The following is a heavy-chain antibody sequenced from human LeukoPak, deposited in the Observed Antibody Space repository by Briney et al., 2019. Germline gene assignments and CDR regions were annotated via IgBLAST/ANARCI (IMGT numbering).Heavy chain of an antibody. J-gene: IGHJ3*01. Sequence: PSETLSLTCTVSGGSIGNFYWSWIRQTAGKGLEWIGRPINGGDTNYNPSLRGRVTILVDTSNNHFSLILRSVTAADTAIYYCARAIGVYAFDVWGQGTMVTVSP. CDR1: GGSIGNFY. D-gene: IGHD2-2*02. V-gene: IGHV4-4*07. CDR3: ARAIGVYAFDV. CDR2: PINGGDT.